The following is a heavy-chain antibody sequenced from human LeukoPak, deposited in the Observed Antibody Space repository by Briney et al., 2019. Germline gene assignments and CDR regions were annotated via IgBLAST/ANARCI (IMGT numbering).Heavy chain of an antibody. V-gene: IGHV3-48*03. D-gene: IGHD3-10*02. Sequence: GGSLRLSCAASGFTSSSYNMNWVRQAPGKGLEWVSYISSSGSTIYYADSVRGRFTISRDNAKNSLYLQMNSLRAEDTAVYYCAELGITMIGGVWGKGTTVTISS. CDR1: GFTSSSYN. CDR3: AELGITMIGGV. J-gene: IGHJ6*04. CDR2: ISSSGSTI.